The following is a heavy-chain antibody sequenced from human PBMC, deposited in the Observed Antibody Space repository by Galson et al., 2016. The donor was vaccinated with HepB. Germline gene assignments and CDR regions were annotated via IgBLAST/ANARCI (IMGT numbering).Heavy chain of an antibody. CDR1: GFTFKNAW. D-gene: IGHD2-2*01. CDR2: IKSRTDGGTP. Sequence: SLRLSCAASGFTFKNAWMNWVRQAPGKGLEWVGHIKSRTDGGTPDYPAPVKGRFSISRDDSKNTLFLQMNSLTTEDTAVYYCTTARHCTSTSCWLSRKTPYYYYGMDVWGQGTTVTVSS. CDR3: TTARHCTSTSCWLSRKTPYYYYGMDV. V-gene: IGHV3-15*07. J-gene: IGHJ6*02.